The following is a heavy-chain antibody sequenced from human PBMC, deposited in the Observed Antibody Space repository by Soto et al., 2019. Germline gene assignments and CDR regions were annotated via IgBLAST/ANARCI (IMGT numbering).Heavy chain of an antibody. CDR2: INPNSGGA. V-gene: IGHV1-2*02. Sequence: ASVKVSCKASGYSFTGYYIHWVRQAPGQGLEWMGWINPNSGGANYAQKFQGRVTMTRDTSTTTAYMELSRLRSNDTAVFYCARPSALTIYGVGAMDVWGQGATVTVSS. J-gene: IGHJ6*02. CDR1: GYSFTGYY. D-gene: IGHD3-3*01. CDR3: ARPSALTIYGVGAMDV.